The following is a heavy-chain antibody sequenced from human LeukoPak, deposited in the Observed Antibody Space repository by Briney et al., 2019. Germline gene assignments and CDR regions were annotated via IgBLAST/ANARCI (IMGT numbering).Heavy chain of an antibody. J-gene: IGHJ6*03. D-gene: IGHD3-16*02. Sequence: SETLSLTCTVSGGSIGTYYWSWIRQSPGKGLEWIGYIYVTGTRYNPYLQSRVTISVDRSRNQFFLKISSVTAADTAVYYCARHIGGGIEDMDVWGKGTKVIVSS. V-gene: IGHV4-59*08. CDR3: ARHIGGGIEDMDV. CDR2: IYVTGT. CDR1: GGSIGTYY.